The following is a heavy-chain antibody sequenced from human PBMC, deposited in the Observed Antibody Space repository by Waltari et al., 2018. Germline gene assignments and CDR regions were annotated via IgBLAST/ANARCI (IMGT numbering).Heavy chain of an antibody. J-gene: IGHJ4*02. Sequence: QVQLQESGPGLVKPSETLSLTCAVSDFSISSHYYWGWIRQPPGKGLQVIGGLFHRGRTYYNPSHTSPVTISLDPSKNHFSLRLSSVTAADTALYYCARGGATGGAKYYFDYWGQGSLVTVSS. D-gene: IGHD3-16*01. CDR1: DFSISSHYY. V-gene: IGHV4-38-2*01. CDR2: LFHRGRT. CDR3: ARGGATGGAKYYFDY.